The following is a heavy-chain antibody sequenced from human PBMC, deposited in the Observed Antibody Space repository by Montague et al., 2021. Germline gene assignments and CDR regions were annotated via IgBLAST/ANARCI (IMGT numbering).Heavy chain of an antibody. V-gene: IGHV4-31*03. Sequence: TLSLTCTVSGDSLSGVDCTWICFRQRPGKDLVWIVYMYYSGSTYYNPSLKSRVTISGDTSKNHFSLRLTSVTAADTAVYYCASGRLATGDFDYWGQGTLVTVSS. J-gene: IGHJ4*02. CDR1: GDSLSGVDCT. D-gene: IGHD6-13*01. CDR3: ASGRLATGDFDY. CDR2: MYYSGST.